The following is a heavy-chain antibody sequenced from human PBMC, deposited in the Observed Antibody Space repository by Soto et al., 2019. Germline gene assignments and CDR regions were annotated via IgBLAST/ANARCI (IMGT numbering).Heavy chain of an antibody. Sequence: QVQLQQWGAGLLKPSETLSLTCADYVGAFSGYYWSWISQPPGKGLEWIGEINHSGSTNYNPSLRRRGTISVNTSKNQFSLKLSSVSAADTAVYYCARNYYGWGSFDYWGQGTLVTVSS. CDR3: ARNYYGWGSFDY. CDR2: INHSGST. CDR1: VGAFSGYY. V-gene: IGHV4-34*01. D-gene: IGHD3-10*01. J-gene: IGHJ4*02.